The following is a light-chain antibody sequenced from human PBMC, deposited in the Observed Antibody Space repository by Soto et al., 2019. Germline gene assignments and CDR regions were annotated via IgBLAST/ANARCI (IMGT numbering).Light chain of an antibody. CDR1: QSVRSNY. CDR2: DAS. CDR3: QQYGSSPLT. J-gene: IGKJ4*01. V-gene: IGKV3-20*01. Sequence: EIVLTQSPGTLSLSPGETATLSCRACQSVRSNYLAWYQQKPGQSPRFLIYDASSRATGIPDRFSGSGSGTDFTLTISRLEPEDFAVYYCQQYGSSPLTFGGGTKWIS.